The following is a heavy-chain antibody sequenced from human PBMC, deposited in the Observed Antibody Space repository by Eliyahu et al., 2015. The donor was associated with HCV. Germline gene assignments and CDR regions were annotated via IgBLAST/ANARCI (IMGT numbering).Heavy chain of an antibody. Sequence: QMQLQESGPGLVKPSETLSLICSVSGASVLTYYWSWIRQPAGKGLEWIGRSYSSGSTNYNPSLNGRASVSVDRSKNHFSLKIRSVTAADTAVYYCARERVGGRGGIEFDVWGRGIQVIVSS. CDR1: GASVLTYY. CDR3: ARERVGGRGGIEFDV. D-gene: IGHD3-16*01. CDR2: SYSSGST. V-gene: IGHV4-4*07. J-gene: IGHJ5*02.